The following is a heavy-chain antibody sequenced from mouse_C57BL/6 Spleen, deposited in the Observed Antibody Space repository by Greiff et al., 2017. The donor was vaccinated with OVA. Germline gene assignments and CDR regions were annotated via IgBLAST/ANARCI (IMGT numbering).Heavy chain of an antibody. D-gene: IGHD3-2*02. V-gene: IGHV1-82*01. CDR3: ARRSGYVNWYFDV. Sequence: QVQLQQSGPELVKPGASVKISCKASGYAFSSSWMNWVKQRPGKGLEWIGRIYPGDGDPNYNGKFKGKATLTADKSSSTAYMQLSSLTSEDSAVYFCARRSGYVNWYFDVWGTGTTVTVSS. CDR2: IYPGDGDP. CDR1: GYAFSSSW. J-gene: IGHJ1*03.